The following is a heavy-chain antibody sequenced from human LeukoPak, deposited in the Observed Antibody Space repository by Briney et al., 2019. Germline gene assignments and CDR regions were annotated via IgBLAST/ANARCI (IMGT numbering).Heavy chain of an antibody. J-gene: IGHJ4*02. CDR1: GFTFNNYR. Sequence: PGGSLRLSCAASGFTFNNYRMNWVRQAPGKGLEWVSSISSSGTYIYHADSVKGRFTISRDNAKNSLYLQMNSLRAEDTAVYYCARDRCSGGICYSFDQWGQGTLVTVSS. D-gene: IGHD2-15*01. V-gene: IGHV3-21*01. CDR3: ARDRCSGGICYSFDQ. CDR2: ISSSGTYI.